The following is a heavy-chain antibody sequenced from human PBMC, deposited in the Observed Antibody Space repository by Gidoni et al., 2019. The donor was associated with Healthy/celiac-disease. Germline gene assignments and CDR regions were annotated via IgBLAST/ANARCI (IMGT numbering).Heavy chain of an antibody. CDR2: IYSGGST. CDR1: GFTVSSNY. V-gene: IGHV3-66*02. D-gene: IGHD5-12*01. Sequence: EVQLVESGGGLVQPGGSLRLSCAASGFTVSSNYMSWVRQAPGKGLEWVSVIYSGGSTYYADSVKGRFTISRDNSKNTLYLQMNSLRAEDTAVYYCARDPQWLRRREENAFDIWGQGTMVTVSS. CDR3: ARDPQWLRRREENAFDI. J-gene: IGHJ3*02.